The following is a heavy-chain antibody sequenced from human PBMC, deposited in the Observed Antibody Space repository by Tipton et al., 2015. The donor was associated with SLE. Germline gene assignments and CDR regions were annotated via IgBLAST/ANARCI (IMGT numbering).Heavy chain of an antibody. CDR1: GFTFSSYA. J-gene: IGHJ4*02. CDR2: ISYDGSNK. V-gene: IGHV3-30-3*01. D-gene: IGHD4-17*01. Sequence: SLRLSCAASGFTFSSYAMHWVRQAPGKGLEWVAGISYDGSNKNYADSVKGRFTISRDNSKNTLYLQMNSLRAEDTAVYYCAKGAYGVVLGSFDYWGQGTLVTVSS. CDR3: AKGAYGVVLGSFDY.